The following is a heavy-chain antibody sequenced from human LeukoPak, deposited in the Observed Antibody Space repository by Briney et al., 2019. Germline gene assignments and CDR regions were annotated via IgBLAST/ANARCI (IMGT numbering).Heavy chain of an antibody. CDR1: GDSVSSNSAA. Sequence: SQTLSLTCAISGDSVSSNSAAWNWIRQSPSRGLEWLGRTYYRSKWYNDYAVSVKSRITINPDTSRDQFSLQLNSVTPEDTAVYYCARENEVATIYSYFDYWGQGTLVTVSS. CDR3: ARENEVATIYSYFDY. J-gene: IGHJ4*02. CDR2: TYYRSKWYN. V-gene: IGHV6-1*01. D-gene: IGHD5-24*01.